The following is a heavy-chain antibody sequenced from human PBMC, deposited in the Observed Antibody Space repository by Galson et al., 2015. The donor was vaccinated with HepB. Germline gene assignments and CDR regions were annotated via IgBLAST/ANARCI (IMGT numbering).Heavy chain of an antibody. CDR3: ARITSSSNHFDF. Sequence: PALVKPTQTLTLTCSFSGFSLNTNGMCVSWIRQPPGRALEWLALIDWEDDTYYRTSLKTRLTISKDTSKNQVVLTMTNMDPEDTGTYFCARITSSSNHFDFWGLGTLVTVSS. CDR1: GFSLNTNGMC. D-gene: IGHD6-6*01. V-gene: IGHV2-70*01. J-gene: IGHJ4*02. CDR2: IDWEDDT.